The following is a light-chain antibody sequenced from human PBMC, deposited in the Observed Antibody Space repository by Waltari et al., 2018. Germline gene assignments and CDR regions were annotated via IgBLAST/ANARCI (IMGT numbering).Light chain of an antibody. CDR3: QVWDARLDHL. J-gene: IGLJ2*01. CDR1: YIAGYR. Sequence: SYVVTQPPSVSVAPGQTATITCGADYIAGYRLHWYKQRPGRAPVLVVRDDSDRPSGIPERISGSTSANTATLTITGVEAGDEADYYCQVWDARLDHLFGGGTKLTVL. CDR2: DDS. V-gene: IGLV3-21*02.